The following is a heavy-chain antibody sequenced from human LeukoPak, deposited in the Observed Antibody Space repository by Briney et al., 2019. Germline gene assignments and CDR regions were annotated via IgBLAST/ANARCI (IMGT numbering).Heavy chain of an antibody. J-gene: IGHJ3*02. Sequence: PGGPLRLSCAASGFTVSSNYMSWVRQAPGKGLEWVSVIYSGGSTYYADSVKGRFTISRDNSKNTLYLQMNSLRAEDTAVYYCARDNKTARWAFDIWGQGTMVTVSS. CDR2: IYSGGST. V-gene: IGHV3-53*01. CDR3: ARDNKTARWAFDI. D-gene: IGHD5-18*01. CDR1: GFTVSSNY.